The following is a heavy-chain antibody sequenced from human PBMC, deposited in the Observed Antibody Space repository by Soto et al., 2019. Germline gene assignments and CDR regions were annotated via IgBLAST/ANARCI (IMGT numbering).Heavy chain of an antibody. CDR3: AQSERYCSDGSCYSGDAFDN. D-gene: IGHD2-15*01. Sequence: EVQLVQSGAEVKKPGESLRISCKGSGYSFTSYWISWVRQMPGKGLEWMGRMDPSDSYTNYSPSFQGHVTVSADKSISTAYLEWSSLKAADTSMYYCAQSERYCSDGSCYSGDAFDNWGQGTMVTVSS. CDR1: GYSFTSYW. J-gene: IGHJ3*02. CDR2: MDPSDSYT. V-gene: IGHV5-10-1*01.